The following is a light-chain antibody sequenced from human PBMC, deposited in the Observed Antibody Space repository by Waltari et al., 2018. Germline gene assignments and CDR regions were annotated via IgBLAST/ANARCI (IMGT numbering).Light chain of an antibody. Sequence: EIVLTQSPGTLSLSPGERATLSCRASQSVSSTYLGWYQQKPAQAPRLVIYGAFNRATGIPDRFSGSGSGTDFTLTISRLEPEDFAVYYCQQYGSSSWTFGQGTKVEIK. CDR3: QQYGSSSWT. J-gene: IGKJ1*01. CDR1: QSVSSTY. CDR2: GAF. V-gene: IGKV3-20*01.